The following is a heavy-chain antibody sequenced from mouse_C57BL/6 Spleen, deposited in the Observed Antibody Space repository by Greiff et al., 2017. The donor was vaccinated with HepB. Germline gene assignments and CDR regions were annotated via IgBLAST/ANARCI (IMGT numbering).Heavy chain of an antibody. Sequence: EVMLVESGGGLVKPGGSLKLSCAASGFTFSSYAMSWVRQTPEKRLEWVATISDGGSYTYYPDNVKGRFTISRDNAKNNLYLQMSHLKSEDTAMYYCAREGGNHDYGAWFAYWGQGTLVTVSA. D-gene: IGHD2-4*01. CDR2: ISDGGSYT. J-gene: IGHJ3*01. CDR3: AREGGNHDYGAWFAY. V-gene: IGHV5-4*01. CDR1: GFTFSSYA.